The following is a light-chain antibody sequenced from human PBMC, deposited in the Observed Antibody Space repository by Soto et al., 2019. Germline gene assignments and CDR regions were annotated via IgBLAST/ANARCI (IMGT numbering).Light chain of an antibody. CDR1: TSDVGSHNF. V-gene: IGLV2-14*01. Sequence: QSALTQPASVSGSPGQSITISCTGTTSDVGSHNFVSWYQQLPGKAPKLLIYEVTNRPSGTSNRFSGSKSGNTASLTISGLQAEDEADYYCSSFTNSILVFGGRTKLTVL. J-gene: IGLJ3*02. CDR2: EVT. CDR3: SSFTNSILV.